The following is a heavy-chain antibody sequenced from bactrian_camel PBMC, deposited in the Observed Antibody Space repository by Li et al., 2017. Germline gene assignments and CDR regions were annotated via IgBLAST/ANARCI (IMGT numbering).Heavy chain of an antibody. Sequence: QVQLVESGGGLVQPGGSLRLSCAASGFTFSSYFMYWIRQAPGKGLEWVSSISNGGGTTVYADSVKDRFTISRDGARNTLYLQMNSLKPEDTAIYFCAARWPSTANCDSDLHEYNYWGQGTQVTVS. CDR2: ISNGGGTT. J-gene: IGHJ4*01. D-gene: IGHD3*01. CDR1: GFTFSSYF. CDR3: AARWPSTANCDSDLHEYNY. V-gene: IGHV3S1*01.